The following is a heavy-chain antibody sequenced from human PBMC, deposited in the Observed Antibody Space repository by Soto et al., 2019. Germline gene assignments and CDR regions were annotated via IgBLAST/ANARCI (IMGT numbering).Heavy chain of an antibody. D-gene: IGHD3-3*01. CDR3: ASTLTIFGGRNWFDP. CDR2: IYYSGST. J-gene: IGHJ5*02. Sequence: QVQLQESGPGLVKPSETLSLTCTVSGGSVSSGSYYWSWIRQPPGKGLEWIGYIYYSGSTNYNPSLKRRVTISVDTSKNPFSLKLSSVTAADTAVYYCASTLTIFGGRNWFDPWGQGTLVTVSS. CDR1: GGSVSSGSYY. V-gene: IGHV4-61*01.